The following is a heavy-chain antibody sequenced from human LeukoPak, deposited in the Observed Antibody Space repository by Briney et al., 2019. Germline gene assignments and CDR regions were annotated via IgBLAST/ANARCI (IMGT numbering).Heavy chain of an antibody. V-gene: IGHV3-30-3*01. Sequence: GGSLRLSCAASGFTFSSYAMHWVRQAPGKGLEWVAVISYDGSNKYYADSVKGRFTISRDNSKNTLYLQMNSLRAEDTAVYYCARGPGGSYCIGYFDYWGQGTLVTVSS. J-gene: IGHJ4*02. CDR3: ARGPGGSYCIGYFDY. CDR2: ISYDGSNK. D-gene: IGHD1-26*01. CDR1: GFTFSSYA.